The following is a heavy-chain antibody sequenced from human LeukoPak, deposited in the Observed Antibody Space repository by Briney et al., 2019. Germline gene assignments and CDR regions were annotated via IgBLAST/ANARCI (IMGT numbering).Heavy chain of an antibody. V-gene: IGHV4-34*01. CDR2: INHSGST. J-gene: IGHJ3*02. CDR1: GGSFSGYY. D-gene: IGHD3-22*01. Sequence: SETLSLTCAVYGGSFSGYYWSWIRQPPGKGLEWIGEINHSGSTNYNPSLKSRLTISIDMSKNQFSLKLSSVTAADTAVYYCARARYYDSSGYPVDAFDIWGQGTMVTVSS. CDR3: ARARYYDSSGYPVDAFDI.